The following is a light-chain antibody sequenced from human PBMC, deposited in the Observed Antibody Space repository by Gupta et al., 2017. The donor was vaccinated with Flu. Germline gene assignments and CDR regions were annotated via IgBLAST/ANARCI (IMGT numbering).Light chain of an antibody. CDR1: QDISNY. J-gene: IGKJ2*01. Sequence: RVTITCQASQDISNYLNWYQQKPGKAPKLLIYDASKLETGVPSRFSGSGSGTDFTFTISSLQPEDIATYYCQQYDNLPLMYTFGQGTKLEIK. CDR3: QQYDNLPLMYT. V-gene: IGKV1-33*01. CDR2: DAS.